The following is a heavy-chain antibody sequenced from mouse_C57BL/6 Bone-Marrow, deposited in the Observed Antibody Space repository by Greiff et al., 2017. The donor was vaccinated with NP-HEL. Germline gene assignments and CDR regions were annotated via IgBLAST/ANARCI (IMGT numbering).Heavy chain of an antibody. CDR1: GYTFTSYW. CDR2: INPSNGGT. V-gene: IGHV1-53*01. CDR3: ARWGITTVVADWYFDV. Sequence: VQLQQPGTELVKPGASVKLSCKASGYTFTSYWMHWVKQRPGQGLEWIGNINPSNGGTNYNEKFKSKATLTVDKSSSTAYMQLSSLTSEDSAVYYCARWGITTVVADWYFDVWGTGTTVTVSS. D-gene: IGHD1-1*01. J-gene: IGHJ1*03.